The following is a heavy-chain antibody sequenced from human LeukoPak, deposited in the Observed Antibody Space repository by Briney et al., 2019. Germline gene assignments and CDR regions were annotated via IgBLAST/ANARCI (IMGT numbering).Heavy chain of an antibody. Sequence: PGGSLRLSCVASGFTFSIYAMTWVRQTPEKGLEWVSSISGRGVNTYYAGSVKSRFTLSRDNSKNTLSLHMNSLRAEDTAVYYCAELGITMIGGVWGKGTTVTISS. CDR3: AELGITMIGGV. CDR2: ISGRGVNT. CDR1: GFTFSIYA. V-gene: IGHV3-23*01. D-gene: IGHD3-10*02. J-gene: IGHJ6*04.